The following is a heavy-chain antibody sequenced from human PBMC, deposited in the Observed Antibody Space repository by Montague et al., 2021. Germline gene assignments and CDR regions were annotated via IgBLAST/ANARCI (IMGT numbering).Heavy chain of an antibody. CDR2: IYTGDMT. CDR3: ARDVPYSSGWYQDS. J-gene: IGHJ4*02. Sequence: SLRLSCAVSGFTVSSNYMSWVRQAPGKGLEWVSVIYTGDMTYYADSVKGRFTISRDSSKNTLHLQMNSLRVEDTAVYYCARDVPYSSGWYQDSWGQGTLVIVSS. D-gene: IGHD6-19*01. V-gene: IGHV3-53*01. CDR1: GFTVSSNY.